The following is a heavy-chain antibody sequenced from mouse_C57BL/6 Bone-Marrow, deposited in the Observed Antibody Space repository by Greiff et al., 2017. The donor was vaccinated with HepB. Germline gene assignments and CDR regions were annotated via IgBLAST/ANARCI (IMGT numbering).Heavy chain of an antibody. CDR3: VRQGRLRSRDAMDY. V-gene: IGHV10-1*01. Sequence: EVKLVESGGGLVQPKGSLKLSCAASGFSFNTYAMNWVRQAPGKGLEWVARIRSKSNNYATYYADSVKDRFTISRDDSESMLYLQMNNLKTEDTAMYYCVRQGRLRSRDAMDYWGQGTSVTVSS. J-gene: IGHJ4*01. CDR1: GFSFNTYA. D-gene: IGHD1-1*01. CDR2: IRSKSNNYAT.